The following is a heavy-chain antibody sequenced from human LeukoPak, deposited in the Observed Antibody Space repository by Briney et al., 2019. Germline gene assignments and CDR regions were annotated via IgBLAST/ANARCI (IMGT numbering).Heavy chain of an antibody. D-gene: IGHD1-26*01. Sequence: SETLSLTCTVSGGSISSHYWSWIRQPPGKGLEWIGYIYYSGSTNYNPSLKSRVTISVDTSKNQFSLKLTSVTAADTAVYYCARDFLVGATGWFDPWGQGTLVTVSS. CDR2: IYYSGST. CDR1: GGSISSHY. V-gene: IGHV4-59*11. J-gene: IGHJ5*02. CDR3: ARDFLVGATGWFDP.